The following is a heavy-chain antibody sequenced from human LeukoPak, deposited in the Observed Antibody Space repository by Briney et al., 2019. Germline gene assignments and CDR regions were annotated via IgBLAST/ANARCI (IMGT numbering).Heavy chain of an antibody. D-gene: IGHD3-22*01. Sequence: AGGSLRLSCAASGFTFSSYAMHWVRQAPGKGLEWVAVISYDGSNKYYADSVKGRFTISRDNSKNTLYLQMNSLRAEDTAVYYCARGSHYYDSSGYSFDYWGQGTLVTVSS. V-gene: IGHV3-30-3*01. CDR1: GFTFSSYA. J-gene: IGHJ4*02. CDR2: ISYDGSNK. CDR3: ARGSHYYDSSGYSFDY.